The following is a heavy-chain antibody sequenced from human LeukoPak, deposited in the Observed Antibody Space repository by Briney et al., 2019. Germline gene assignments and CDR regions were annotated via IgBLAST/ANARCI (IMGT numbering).Heavy chain of an antibody. J-gene: IGHJ4*02. Sequence: GRSLRLSCAASGFTFSSYGMHWVRQAPGKGLEWVAVILYDGSNKYYADSVKGRFTISRDNSKNTLYLQMNSLRAEDTAVYYCAKGFAYYYDSSGYQIDYWGQGTLVTVSS. CDR1: GFTFSSYG. D-gene: IGHD3-22*01. V-gene: IGHV3-30*18. CDR3: AKGFAYYYDSSGYQIDY. CDR2: ILYDGSNK.